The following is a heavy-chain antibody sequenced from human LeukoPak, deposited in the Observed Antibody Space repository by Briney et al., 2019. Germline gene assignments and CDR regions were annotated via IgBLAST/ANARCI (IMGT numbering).Heavy chain of an antibody. CDR1: EFTFSTYA. V-gene: IGHV3-23*01. J-gene: IGHJ4*02. CDR2: ISASGGST. D-gene: IGHD5-18*01. CDR3: AKGRDTAMVTPFDY. Sequence: GGSLRLSCAASEFTFSTYAMNWVRQAPGKGLEWVSIISASGGSTYHADSVKGRFTISRDNSKNTLYLQMNSLRVEDTAVYYCAKGRDTAMVTPFDYWGQGILVTVSS.